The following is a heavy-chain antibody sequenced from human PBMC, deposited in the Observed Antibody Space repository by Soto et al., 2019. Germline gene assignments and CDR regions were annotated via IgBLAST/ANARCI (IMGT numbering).Heavy chain of an antibody. J-gene: IGHJ6*02. Sequence: PGGSLRLSCAASGFTFSSYSMNWVRQAPGKGLEWDSYISSSSSTIYYADSVKGRFTISRDNAKNSLYLQMNSLRDEDTAVYYCARERLRFLEWLAPRDYGMDVWGQGTTVTVSS. D-gene: IGHD3-3*01. CDR2: ISSSSSTI. CDR1: GFTFSSYS. V-gene: IGHV3-48*02. CDR3: ARERLRFLEWLAPRDYGMDV.